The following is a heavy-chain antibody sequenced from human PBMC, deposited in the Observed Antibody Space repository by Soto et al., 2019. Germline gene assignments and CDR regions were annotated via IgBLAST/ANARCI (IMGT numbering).Heavy chain of an antibody. Sequence: QVQLVQSGAEVKKPGSSVKVSCKASGGTFSNYVFGWVRQAPGQGPEWMGTIIAMFGTTNYAPKFRGRVTITADKITTTVYMELSSLTSEDTAVYYCARGYCSPTSCYIGRGDNWFDPWGQGTLVTVSS. CDR1: GGTFSNYV. D-gene: IGHD2-2*02. CDR3: ARGYCSPTSCYIGRGDNWFDP. J-gene: IGHJ5*02. CDR2: IIAMFGTT. V-gene: IGHV1-69*06.